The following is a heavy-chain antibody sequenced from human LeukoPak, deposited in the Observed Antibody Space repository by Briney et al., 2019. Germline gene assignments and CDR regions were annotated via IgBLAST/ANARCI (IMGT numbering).Heavy chain of an antibody. CDR1: GFTSTSSA. Sequence: TSVKVSCKASGFTSTSSAVQWVRQARGQRLEWIGWIVVGSGNTNYAQKFQERVTITRDMSTSTAYMELSSLRSEDTAVYYCAASPDYYDSSGYSYYFDYWGQGTLVTVSS. V-gene: IGHV1-58*01. J-gene: IGHJ4*02. D-gene: IGHD3-22*01. CDR2: IVVGSGNT. CDR3: AASPDYYDSSGYSYYFDY.